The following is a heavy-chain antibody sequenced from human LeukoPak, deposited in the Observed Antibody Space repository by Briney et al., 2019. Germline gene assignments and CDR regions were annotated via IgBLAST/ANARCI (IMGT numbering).Heavy chain of an antibody. D-gene: IGHD6-13*01. CDR1: GGSISSSSYY. CDR3: ARRISSSWYYFDY. J-gene: IGHJ4*02. CDR2: IYYSGST. V-gene: IGHV4-39*01. Sequence: SETLSLTCTVSGGSISSSSYYWGWIRQPPGKGLEWIGSIYYSGSTYYNPSLKSRVTISVDTSKNQFSLKLSSVTAADTAVYYCARRISSSWYYFDYWAREPWSPSPQ.